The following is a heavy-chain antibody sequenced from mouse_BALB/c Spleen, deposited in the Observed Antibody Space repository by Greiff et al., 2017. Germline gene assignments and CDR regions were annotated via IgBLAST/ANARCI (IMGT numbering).Heavy chain of an antibody. CDR3: ARSGRYDPWFAY. V-gene: IGHV14-3*02. D-gene: IGHD2-14*01. CDR2: IDPANGNT. CDR1: GFNIKDTY. J-gene: IGHJ3*01. Sequence: EVQLQESGAELVKPGASVKLSCTASGFNIKDTYMHWVKQRPEQGLEWIGRIDPANGNTKYDPKFQGKATITADTSSNTAYLQLSSLTSEDTAVYYCARSGRYDPWFAYWGQGTLVTVSA.